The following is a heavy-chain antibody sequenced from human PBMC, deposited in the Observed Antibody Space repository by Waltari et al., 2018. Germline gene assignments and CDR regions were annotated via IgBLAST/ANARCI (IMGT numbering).Heavy chain of an antibody. CDR2: IYTSGST. CDR3: ASGELYYFDY. CDR1: GGSISSYY. V-gene: IGHV4-4*09. Sequence: QVQLQESGPGLVKPSETLSLTCTVSGGSISSYYWSWIRQPPGKGLEWIGYIYTSGSTNYNPSLKSRVTISVDTSKNQFSLKLSSVTAADMAVYYCASGELYYFDYWGQGTLVTVSS. J-gene: IGHJ4*02. D-gene: IGHD1-26*01.